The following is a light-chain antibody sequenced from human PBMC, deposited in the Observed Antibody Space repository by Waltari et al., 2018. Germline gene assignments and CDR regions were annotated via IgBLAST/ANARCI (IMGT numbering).Light chain of an antibody. CDR3: GESYGTPPVT. V-gene: IGKV1-39*01. J-gene: IGKJ4*01. CDR1: QSISSN. Sequence: DIQMTQSPSSLSASVGDRVTITCRASQSISSNLNWYQQKPGKAPKLLIYAASSLQSGVPSSFSGSGPATDFTPTIRSLHPGDFATSDCGESYGTPPVTCGGGTTVEIK. CDR2: AAS.